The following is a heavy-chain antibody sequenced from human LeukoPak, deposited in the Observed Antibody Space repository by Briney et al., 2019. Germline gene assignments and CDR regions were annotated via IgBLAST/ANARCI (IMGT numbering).Heavy chain of an antibody. CDR1: GFTFSGAW. J-gene: IGHJ4*02. D-gene: IGHD3-10*01. CDR3: ARDKGGMVPFDH. Sequence: GGSLRLSCTASGFTFSGAWMTWVRQAPGKGLEWVANIREDGTEKNYVDSVKGRFTIARDDAKNSLYLQMNSLRAEDTAVYFCARDKGGMVPFDHWGQGTLVTVSS. V-gene: IGHV3-7*01. CDR2: IREDGTEK.